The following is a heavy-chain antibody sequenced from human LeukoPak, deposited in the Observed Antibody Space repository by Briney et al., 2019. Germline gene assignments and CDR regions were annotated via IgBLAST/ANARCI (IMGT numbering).Heavy chain of an antibody. CDR2: IYYSGST. V-gene: IGHV4-61*08. D-gene: IGHD3-9*01. Sequence: PSETLSLTCTVSGGSISSGGYYWSWIRQPPGKGLEWIGYIYYSGSTNYNPSLKSRVTISVDTSKNQFSLKLSSVTAADTAVYYCASGDYDILTGYYPLNYWGQGTLVTISS. CDR1: GGSISSGGYY. J-gene: IGHJ4*02. CDR3: ASGDYDILTGYYPLNY.